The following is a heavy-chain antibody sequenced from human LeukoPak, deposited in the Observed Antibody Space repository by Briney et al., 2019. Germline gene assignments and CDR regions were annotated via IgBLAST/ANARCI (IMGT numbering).Heavy chain of an antibody. Sequence: ASVKVSCKASGYTFTGYHMHWVRQAPGQGPEWMGRLSPNSGATNYAQKFQGRVTTTSDTSISTAYMELSSLRSDDTAVYYCARDEVGGGPDAFDIWGQGTMVTVSS. CDR1: GYTFTGYH. J-gene: IGHJ3*02. CDR3: ARDEVGGGPDAFDI. D-gene: IGHD1-26*01. V-gene: IGHV1-2*06. CDR2: LSPNSGAT.